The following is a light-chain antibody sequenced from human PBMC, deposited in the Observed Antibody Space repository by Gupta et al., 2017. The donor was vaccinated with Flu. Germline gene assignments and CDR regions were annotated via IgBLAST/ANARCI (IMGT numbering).Light chain of an antibody. CDR2: DVS. Sequence: SITITCTGTSSDVGGYNYVSWYQQHPGKAPKLMIDDVSNRPSGVSNRFSGSKSGNTASLTISGLQAEDEADYYCSSFTSSSTYVFGTGTKVTVL. CDR3: SSFTSSSTYV. V-gene: IGLV2-14*04. CDR1: SSDVGGYNY. J-gene: IGLJ1*01.